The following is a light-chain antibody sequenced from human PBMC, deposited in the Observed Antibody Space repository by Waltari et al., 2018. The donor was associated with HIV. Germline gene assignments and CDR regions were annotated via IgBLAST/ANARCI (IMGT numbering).Light chain of an antibody. CDR2: WAS. Sequence: DIVITQSPECLAVYLCGRANINCIPSQCVLYSSNNKNYLAWYQQKPGQPPNLLIYWASTREPGVPDRFSGSGSGTDVTLTISSLQTEDVAVYYCQQYYSNSYAFGQGTKLEIK. CDR3: QQYYSNSYA. J-gene: IGKJ2*01. V-gene: IGKV4-1*01. CDR1: QCVLYSSNNKNY.